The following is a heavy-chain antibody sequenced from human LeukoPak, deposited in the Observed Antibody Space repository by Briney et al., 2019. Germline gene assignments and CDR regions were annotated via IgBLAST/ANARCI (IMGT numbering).Heavy chain of an antibody. J-gene: IGHJ4*02. CDR3: ARPIAPRYYFDY. CDR2: IYHSGST. Sequence: SETLSLTCAVSGYSISSGYYWCWIRQPPGKGLEWIGSIYHSGSTYYNPSLKSRVTISVDTSKNQFSLKLSSVTAADTAVYYCARPIAPRYYFDYWGQGTLVTVSS. V-gene: IGHV4-38-2*01. CDR1: GYSISSGYY.